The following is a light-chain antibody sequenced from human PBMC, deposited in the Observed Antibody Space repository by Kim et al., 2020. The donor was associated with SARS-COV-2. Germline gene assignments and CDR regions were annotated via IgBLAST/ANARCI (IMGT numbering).Light chain of an antibody. CDR1: SGSMANND. Sequence: KTETISCTRSSGSMANNDVQWCQQRPGSAPTTVIYQDDQRPSGVPDRFSGSIDRSSNSASLTISGLKTEDEAEYYCQSYDSSNPWVFGGGTKLTVL. V-gene: IGLV6-57*03. J-gene: IGLJ3*02. CDR2: QDD. CDR3: QSYDSSNPWV.